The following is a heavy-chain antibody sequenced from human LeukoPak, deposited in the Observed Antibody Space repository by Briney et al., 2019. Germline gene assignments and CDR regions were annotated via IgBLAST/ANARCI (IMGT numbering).Heavy chain of an antibody. D-gene: IGHD3-10*01. V-gene: IGHV3-66*01. CDR2: FYRGGGT. J-gene: IGHJ6*03. Sequence: GGSLRLSCAASGFTVSSNYMSWVRQAPGKGLEWVSIFYRGGGTYYADSVKGRFTVSRDNSKNILYLQMNSLRAEDTAVYYCARSQDGSGSYFYYFYIDVWGKGTTV. CDR3: ARSQDGSGSYFYYFYIDV. CDR1: GFTVSSNY.